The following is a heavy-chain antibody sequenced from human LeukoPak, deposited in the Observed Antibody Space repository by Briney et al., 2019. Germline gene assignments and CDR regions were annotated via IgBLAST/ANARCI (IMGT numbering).Heavy chain of an antibody. CDR1: GGSISSYY. CDR2: IYYSGST. Sequence: NASETLSLTCTVSGGSISSYYWSWIRQPPGKGLEWIGYIYYSGSTNYNPSLKSRVTISVDTSKNQFSLKLSSVTAADTAVYYCAGRYNWNDEGWFDPWGQGTLVTVSS. J-gene: IGHJ5*02. D-gene: IGHD1-1*01. V-gene: IGHV4-59*01. CDR3: AGRYNWNDEGWFDP.